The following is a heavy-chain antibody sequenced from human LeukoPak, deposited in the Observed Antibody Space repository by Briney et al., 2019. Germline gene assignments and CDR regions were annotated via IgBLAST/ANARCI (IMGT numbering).Heavy chain of an antibody. J-gene: IGHJ4*02. Sequence: GRTLRLSCAASGFTFSSYGMHWVGEAPGHGLEWVAFIRYGGINKYYADSVKGRFTIYRDNSKNTLYLQMNCLRAEDTAVYYWAKVGDSSGYYQNYFDYWGQGTLATVSS. CDR1: GFTFSSYG. V-gene: IGHV3-30*02. CDR3: AKVGDSSGYYQNYFDY. D-gene: IGHD3-22*01. CDR2: IRYGGINK.